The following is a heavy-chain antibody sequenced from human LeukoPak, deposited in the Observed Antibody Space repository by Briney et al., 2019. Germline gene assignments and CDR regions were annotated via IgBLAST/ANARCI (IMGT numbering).Heavy chain of an antibody. CDR1: GGSISSSNYY. CDR3: ARHLTMVRGVPSWFDP. J-gene: IGHJ5*02. CDR2: IYYSGST. V-gene: IGHV4-39*01. D-gene: IGHD3-10*01. Sequence: SETLSLTCTVSGGSISSSNYYWGWIRQPPGKGLEWIGSIYYSGSTYYNPSLKSRVTISVDTSKNQFSLKLSSVTAADTAVYYCARHLTMVRGVPSWFDPWGQGTLVTVSS.